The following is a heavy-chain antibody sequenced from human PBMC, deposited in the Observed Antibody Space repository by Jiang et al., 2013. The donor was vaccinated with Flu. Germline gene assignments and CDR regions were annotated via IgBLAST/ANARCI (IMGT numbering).Heavy chain of an antibody. CDR1: GYTFTSYD. J-gene: IGHJ4*02. CDR3: ARKGGGYGDYPTGIIDY. CDR2: MNPNSGNT. D-gene: IGHD4-17*01. Sequence: GAEVKKPGASVKVSCKASGYTFTSYDINWVRQATGQGLEWMGWMNPNSGNTGYAQKFQGRVTMTRNTSISTAYMELSSLRSEDTAVYYCARKGGGYGDYPTGIIDYWGQGTLVTVSS. V-gene: IGHV1-8*01.